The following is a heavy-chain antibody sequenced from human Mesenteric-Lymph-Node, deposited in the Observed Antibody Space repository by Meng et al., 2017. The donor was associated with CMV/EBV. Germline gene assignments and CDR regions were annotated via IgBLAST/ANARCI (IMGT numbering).Heavy chain of an antibody. CDR1: GFTFNNAW. D-gene: IGHD2-2*01. J-gene: IGHJ4*02. Sequence: GESLKISCAASGFTFNNAWMSWVRQAPGKGLEWVGRIKGKTDGGTTDYAAPVKGRFTISRDDSRKTLYLQMNSLKTEDTAVYYCTTDHVVVVPAATPYFDYWGQGTLVTVSS. V-gene: IGHV3-15*01. CDR3: TTDHVVVVPAATPYFDY. CDR2: IKGKTDGGTT.